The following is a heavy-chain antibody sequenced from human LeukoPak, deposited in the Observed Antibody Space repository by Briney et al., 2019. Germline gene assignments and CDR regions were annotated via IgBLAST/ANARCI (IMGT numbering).Heavy chain of an antibody. CDR1: GGSISSGGYS. Sequence: PSETLSLTCAVSGGSISSGGYSWSWIRQPPGKGLEWIGYIYHSGSTYYNPSLKSRVTISVDRSKNQFSLKLSSVTAADTAVYYCARGVDCTNGVCYTHWFDPWGQGTLVTVSS. J-gene: IGHJ5*02. CDR3: ARGVDCTNGVCYTHWFDP. V-gene: IGHV4-30-2*01. CDR2: IYHSGST. D-gene: IGHD2-8*01.